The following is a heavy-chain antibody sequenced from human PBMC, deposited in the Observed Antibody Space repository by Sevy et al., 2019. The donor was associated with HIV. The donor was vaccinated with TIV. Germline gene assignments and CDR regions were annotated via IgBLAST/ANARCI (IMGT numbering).Heavy chain of an antibody. D-gene: IGHD1-26*01. CDR3: AREKGTWELGGNYFDY. J-gene: IGHJ4*02. CDR2: FYHSGSP. CDR1: GYSITSDYY. V-gene: IGHV4-38-2*02. Sequence: SETLSLTCTVSGYSITSDYYWGWIRQSPGKGLEYIGSFYHSGSPYYNPSLKSRVTMSVDTSKNQFSLRLSSVTAADTAVYYCAREKGTWELGGNYFDYWGQGTMVTVSS.